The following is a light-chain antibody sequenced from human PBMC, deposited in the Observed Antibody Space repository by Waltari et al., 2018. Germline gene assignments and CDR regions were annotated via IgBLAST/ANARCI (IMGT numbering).Light chain of an antibody. J-gene: IGKJ1*01. V-gene: IGKV3-15*01. Sequence: EIVMTQSPATLSVSPGERATLSGRASQSVSSNLAWYHQKPGQAPRLLIYVASTRATGIPARFSGSGSGTEFTLTISSLQSEDFAVYYCQQYNNWPGWTFGQGTKVEIK. CDR3: QQYNNWPGWT. CDR2: VAS. CDR1: QSVSSN.